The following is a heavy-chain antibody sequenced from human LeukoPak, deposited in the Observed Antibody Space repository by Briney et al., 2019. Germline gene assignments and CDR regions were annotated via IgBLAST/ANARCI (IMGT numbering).Heavy chain of an antibody. D-gene: IGHD2-2*01. V-gene: IGHV3-30*03. CDR1: GFTFSSYG. CDR3: AEGYCSSTSCPPFDY. CDR2: ISHDGSNK. Sequence: GRSLRLSCAASGFTFSSYGMHWVRQAPGKGLEWVAVISHDGSNKYYADSVKGRFTISRDNSKNTLYLQMNSLRAEDAAVYYCAEGYCSSTSCPPFDYWGQGTLVTVSS. J-gene: IGHJ4*02.